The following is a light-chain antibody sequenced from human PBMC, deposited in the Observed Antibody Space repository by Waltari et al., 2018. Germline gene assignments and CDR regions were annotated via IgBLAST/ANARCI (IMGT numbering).Light chain of an antibody. J-gene: IGLJ2*01. CDR3: QSYDSSLSGSMV. CDR1: SSNLAAGYD. CDR2: GNS. V-gene: IGLV1-40*01. Sequence: VLTQPPSTSVAPGQRVTIPCTSSSSNLAAGYDVPWSQQLPGTAPKLLIYGNSNRPSGVPDRFSGSKSGTSASLAITGLQAEDEADYYCQSYDSSLSGSMVFGGGTKLTVL.